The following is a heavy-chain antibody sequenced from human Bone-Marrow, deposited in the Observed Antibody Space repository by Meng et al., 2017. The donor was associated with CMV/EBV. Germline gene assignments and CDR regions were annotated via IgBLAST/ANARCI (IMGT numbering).Heavy chain of an antibody. V-gene: IGHV3-7*03. CDR1: GFTFSSYW. CDR2: IKQDGSEK. J-gene: IGHJ4*02. CDR3: AKDMFPTTVISKPDY. D-gene: IGHD4-23*01. Sequence: GGSLRLSCAASGFTFSSYWMSWVRQAPGKGLEWVANIKQDGSEKYYADSVKGRFTISRDNAKNSLYLQMNSLRAEDTALYYCAKDMFPTTVISKPDYWGQGTLVTVSS.